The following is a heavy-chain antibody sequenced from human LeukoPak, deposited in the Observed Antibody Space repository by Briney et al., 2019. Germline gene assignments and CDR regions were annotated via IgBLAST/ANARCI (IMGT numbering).Heavy chain of an antibody. D-gene: IGHD2-2*01. J-gene: IGHJ4*02. Sequence: ETLSLTCTVSGGSISSYYWSWIRQPPGKGMEWIGYISYSGTTNYNRSLKSRVTISLDTSKNQFSLKLSSVTAADTAVYYCARDNIDSSTISSYFDYWGQGTLVTVSS. CDR3: ARDNIDSSTISSYFDY. CDR2: ISYSGTT. CDR1: GGSISSYY. V-gene: IGHV4-59*01.